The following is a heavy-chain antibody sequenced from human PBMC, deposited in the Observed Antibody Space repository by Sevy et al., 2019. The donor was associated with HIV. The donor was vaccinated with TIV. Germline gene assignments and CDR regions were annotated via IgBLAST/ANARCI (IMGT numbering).Heavy chain of an antibody. Sequence: GGSLRLSCAASGFTFSSYWMSWVRQAPGKGLEWVANIKQDGSEKYYVDSVKGRFTISRDNAKNSLYPQMNSLRAEDTAVYYCAREGWDSSSSGGFDYWGQGTLVTVSS. CDR3: AREGWDSSSSGGFDY. CDR1: GFTFSSYW. V-gene: IGHV3-7*01. D-gene: IGHD6-6*01. J-gene: IGHJ4*02. CDR2: IKQDGSEK.